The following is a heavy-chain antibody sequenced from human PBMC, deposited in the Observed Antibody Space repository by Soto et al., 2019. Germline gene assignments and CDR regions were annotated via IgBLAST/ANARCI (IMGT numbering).Heavy chain of an antibody. D-gene: IGHD3-9*01. CDR1: GFTFTSSA. CDR2: IVAGGGST. CDR3: ARGAGLRYFDWLLPVDY. J-gene: IGHJ4*02. Sequence: SVKVSCKASGFTFTSSAVQWVRQARGQRLEWIGIIVAGGGSTSYAQKFQGRVTMTRDTSTSTVYMELSSLRSEDTAVYYCARGAGLRYFDWLLPVDYWGQGTLVTVSS. V-gene: IGHV1-58*01.